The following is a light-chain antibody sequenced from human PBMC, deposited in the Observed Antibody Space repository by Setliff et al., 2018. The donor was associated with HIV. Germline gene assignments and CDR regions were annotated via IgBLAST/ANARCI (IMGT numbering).Light chain of an antibody. V-gene: IGLV2-14*03. Sequence: QSVLTQPASVSGSPGQSIAISCTGSSSDVGGFNSVSWYQQHPDKAPKLIVYEVTNRPSEVSDRFFGSKSGNTASLTISGLQTEDEADYYCLSYTTTTPSPYVFGTGTKGTVL. CDR3: LSYTTTTPSPYV. CDR2: EVT. CDR1: SSDVGGFNS. J-gene: IGLJ1*01.